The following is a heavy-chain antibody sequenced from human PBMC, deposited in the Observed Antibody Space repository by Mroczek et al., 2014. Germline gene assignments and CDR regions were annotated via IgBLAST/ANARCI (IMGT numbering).Heavy chain of an antibody. Sequence: QVQLQESGPGLVKPSETLSLTCTVSGGSISSSSYYWGWIRQPPGKGLEWIGSIYYSGSTYYNPSLKSRVTISVDTSKNQFSLKLSSVTAADTAVYYCARRRRGDGYIPRTPARSHYYYGMDVWGQGTTVTVSS. CDR1: GGSISSSSYY. V-gene: IGHV4-39*01. CDR2: IYYSGST. J-gene: IGHJ6*02. CDR3: ARRRRGDGYIPRTPARSHYYYGMDV. D-gene: IGHD5-24*01.